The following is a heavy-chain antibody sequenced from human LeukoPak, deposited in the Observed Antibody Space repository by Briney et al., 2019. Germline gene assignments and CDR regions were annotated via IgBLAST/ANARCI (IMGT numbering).Heavy chain of an antibody. D-gene: IGHD1-26*01. V-gene: IGHV1-69*04. CDR2: IIPIFGIA. J-gene: IGHJ5*02. Sequence: SVNVSYKASGGTFNIYAISWVRQAPGQGRKWMGRIIPIFGIANYAQKFQGRVTITADKSTSTAYMELSSLRSEDTAVYYCARRGHSGSYLGFDPWGQGTLVTVSS. CDR3: ARRGHSGSYLGFDP. CDR1: GGTFNIYA.